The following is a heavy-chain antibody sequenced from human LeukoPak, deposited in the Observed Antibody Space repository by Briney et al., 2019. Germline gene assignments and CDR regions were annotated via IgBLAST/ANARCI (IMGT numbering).Heavy chain of an antibody. CDR2: ISGSGDST. D-gene: IGHD5-18*01. CDR3: AKKRGYNYGDFDY. J-gene: IGHJ4*02. V-gene: IGHV3-23*01. CDR1: GFTFSGYA. Sequence: GGSLRLSCAASGFTFSGYAMNWVRQAPGKGLEWVSTISGSGDSTYYADSVKGRFTISRDNSKNTLYLQMNSLRAEDTAVYYCAKKRGYNYGDFDYWGQGTLVTVSS.